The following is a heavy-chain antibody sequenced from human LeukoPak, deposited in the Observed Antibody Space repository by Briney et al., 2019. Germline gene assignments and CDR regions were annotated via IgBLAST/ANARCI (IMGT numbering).Heavy chain of an antibody. CDR3: ARDFMGSYEY. V-gene: IGHV1-2*06. J-gene: IGHJ4*02. CDR1: GYSFTGYE. CDR2: INPNSGGT. Sequence: ASVKVSCKASGYSFTGYEMDWVRQAPGQGLEWMGRINPNSGGTNYAQKFQGRVTMTRDTSISTVYMELSRLTSDDTAVNYCARDFMGSYEYWGQGTLVTVSS. D-gene: IGHD3-10*01.